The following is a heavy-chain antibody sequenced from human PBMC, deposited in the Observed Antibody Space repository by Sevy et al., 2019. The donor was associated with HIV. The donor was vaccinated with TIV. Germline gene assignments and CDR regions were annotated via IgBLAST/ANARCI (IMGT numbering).Heavy chain of an antibody. Sequence: GGSLRLSCAASGFTFSSYNMNWVRQAPGKGLEWVSSISGSSNYIYYEESLKGRFFISRNNAKNTLYLQMNRLRADDTAVYYCARGPPDGSYDYFDYWGQGTLVTVSS. CDR1: GFTFSSYN. CDR2: ISGSSNYI. J-gene: IGHJ4*02. D-gene: IGHD1-26*01. CDR3: ARGPPDGSYDYFDY. V-gene: IGHV3-21*06.